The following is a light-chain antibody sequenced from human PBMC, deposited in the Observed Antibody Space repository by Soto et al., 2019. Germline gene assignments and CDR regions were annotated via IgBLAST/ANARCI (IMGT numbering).Light chain of an antibody. CDR2: DVS. V-gene: IGLV2-11*01. J-gene: IGLJ1*01. Sequence: QSALTQPRSVSGSPGQSVTISCTGTSSDVGGYNYVSWYQQHPGKAPKLMIYDVSKRPSGVPDRFSGSKSGNTASLTISGLHAEDEADYYCCSYAGSYVFGTGPKLTVL. CDR1: SSDVGGYNY. CDR3: CSYAGSYV.